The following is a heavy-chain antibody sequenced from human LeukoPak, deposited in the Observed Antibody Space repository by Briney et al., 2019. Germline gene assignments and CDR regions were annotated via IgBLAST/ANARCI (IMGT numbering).Heavy chain of an antibody. J-gene: IGHJ4*02. CDR1: GYTFTGYH. CDR2: INPYSGDT. Sequence: ASVKVSCKASGYTFTGYHIHWVRQAPGQGLEWMGRINPYSGDTNFAQKFQGRVTMTRDTSITTAYMDLSSLRSEDTAVYYCAREHGPKIIYYGSGTYPFNYWGKEPLVTVSS. V-gene: IGHV1-2*06. D-gene: IGHD3-10*01. CDR3: AREHGPKIIYYGSGTYPFNY.